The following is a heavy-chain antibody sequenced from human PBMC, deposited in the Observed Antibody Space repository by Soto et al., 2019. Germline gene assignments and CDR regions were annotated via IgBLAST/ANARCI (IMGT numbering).Heavy chain of an antibody. V-gene: IGHV3-23*01. Sequence: EVQLLESGGGLVQPGGSLRLSCAASGFSFSRYAMSWVLQAPGKGLEWVSGISGSGGSTYYADSVKGRFAISRDNSKNTLYLQMNSLRAEDTAVYYCAKARYGYSYGSFDYWGQGTLVTVSS. J-gene: IGHJ4*02. CDR1: GFSFSRYA. D-gene: IGHD5-18*01. CDR2: ISGSGGST. CDR3: AKARYGYSYGSFDY.